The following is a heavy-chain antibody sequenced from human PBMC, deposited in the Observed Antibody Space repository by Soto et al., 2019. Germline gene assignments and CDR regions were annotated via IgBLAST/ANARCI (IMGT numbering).Heavy chain of an antibody. V-gene: IGHV4-34*01. CDR1: GGSISSYY. J-gene: IGHJ4*02. D-gene: IGHD4-4*01. CDR3: ARVSTPQKFDY. Sequence: SETLSLTCIVSGGSISSYYWSWIRQPPGKGLEWIGEINHSGSTNYNPSLKSRVTISVDTSKNQFSLKLSSVTAADTAVYYCARVSTPQKFDYWGQGTLVTVSS. CDR2: INHSGST.